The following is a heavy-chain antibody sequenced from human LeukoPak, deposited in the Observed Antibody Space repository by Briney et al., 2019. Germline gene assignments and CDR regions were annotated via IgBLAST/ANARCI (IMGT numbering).Heavy chain of an antibody. CDR3: TTDPYSGSHFDY. D-gene: IGHD1-26*01. J-gene: IGHJ4*02. V-gene: IGHV3-15*01. Sequence: GGSLGLSCAASGLTFSNAWMTWVRQAPGKGLEWVGRIKTESYGGTTDYAAPVKGRFTISRDDSKNTLYLQMNSLKTEDAAVYYCTTDPYSGSHFDYWGQGTLVTVSS. CDR1: GLTFSNAW. CDR2: IKTESYGGTT.